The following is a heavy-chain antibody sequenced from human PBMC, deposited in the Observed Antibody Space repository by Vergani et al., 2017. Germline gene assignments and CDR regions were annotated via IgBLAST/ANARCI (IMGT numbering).Heavy chain of an antibody. CDR2: ISRSSSTI. CDR1: GFTFSSYS. Sequence: EVQLVESGGGLVQPGGSLRLSCAASGFTFSSYSMNWVRQAPGKGLEWVSYISRSSSTIYYADSVKGRFTISRDNAKNSLYLQMNSLRAEDTAVYYCARDRAGAARYWYFDLWGRGTLVTVSS. CDR3: ARDRAGAARYWYFDL. D-gene: IGHD6-6*01. V-gene: IGHV3-48*01. J-gene: IGHJ2*01.